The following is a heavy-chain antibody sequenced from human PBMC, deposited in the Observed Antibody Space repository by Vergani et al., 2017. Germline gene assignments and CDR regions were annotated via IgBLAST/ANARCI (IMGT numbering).Heavy chain of an antibody. CDR1: GFIFNNAW. V-gene: IGHV3-15*01. CDR2: IKSVSDGETR. D-gene: IGHD2-2*02. Sequence: EVQLVESGGGLVKPGGSLRLSCEASGFIFNNAWMSWVRQAPGKGLEYIGRIKSVSDGETRDYAAPVKGRFNISRDNSKNTLYLQMNSLRAEDTAVYYCARDGGLGYCSSTSCYTFDYWGQGTLVTVSS. CDR3: ARDGGLGYCSSTSCYTFDY. J-gene: IGHJ4*02.